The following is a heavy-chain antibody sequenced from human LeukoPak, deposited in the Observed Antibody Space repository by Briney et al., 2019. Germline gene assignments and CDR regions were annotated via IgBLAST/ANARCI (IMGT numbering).Heavy chain of an antibody. CDR2: IGGSDGRT. V-gene: IGHV3-23*01. D-gene: IGHD3-22*01. Sequence: GGSLRLSCAASGFTFSDYTMQWVRQAPGKGLEWVSLIGGSDGRTRYADSVKGRFTISRDNSKNTLYLEMNSLRAEDTAVYYCAKDSSSYDWGYMDVWGKGTTVTISS. CDR3: AKDSSSYDWGYMDV. J-gene: IGHJ6*03. CDR1: GFTFSDYT.